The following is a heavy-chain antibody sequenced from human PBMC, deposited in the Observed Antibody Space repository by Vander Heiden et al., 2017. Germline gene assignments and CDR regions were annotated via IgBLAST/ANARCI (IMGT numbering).Heavy chain of an antibody. D-gene: IGHD6-13*01. V-gene: IGHV4-39*01. Sequence: QLQLQESGPGLVKPSETLSLTCTVSGGSISSNNYYWGWIRQPPGKGVEWIGSIYYRGSTYYNPSLKSRVTMSVDRSKNQFSLKLNIVTAADTAVYYCARYSTTWDHYFDYWGQGTLVTVSS. CDR2: IYYRGST. CDR3: ARYSTTWDHYFDY. J-gene: IGHJ4*02. CDR1: GGSISSNNYY.